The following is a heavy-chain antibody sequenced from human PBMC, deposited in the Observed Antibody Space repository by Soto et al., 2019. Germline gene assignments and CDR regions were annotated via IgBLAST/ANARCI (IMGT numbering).Heavy chain of an antibody. J-gene: IGHJ6*02. CDR3: ASLYCSGGSCYYYGMDV. D-gene: IGHD2-15*01. CDR1: GGTFSSYA. CDR2: IIPIFGTA. V-gene: IGHV1-69*01. Sequence: QVQLVQSGAEVKKPGSSVKVSCKASGGTFSSYAISWVRQAPGQGLEWMGGIIPIFGTANYAQKFQGRVTITAEESTSTAYMELSSLRSEDTAVYYCASLYCSGGSCYYYGMDVWGQGTTVTVSS.